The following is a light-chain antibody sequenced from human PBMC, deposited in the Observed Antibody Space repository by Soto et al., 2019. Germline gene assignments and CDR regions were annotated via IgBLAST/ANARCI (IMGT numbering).Light chain of an antibody. CDR1: SSNIGSNT. CDR2: NNN. J-gene: IGLJ3*02. CDR3: AAWDDGLNGVL. V-gene: IGLV1-44*01. Sequence: QSLLTQPPSASGTPGQRVTISCSGSSSNIGSNTVNWYHQLPGTAPKLLISNNNQRPSGVPDRFSGSKSGTSASLAISGLQSEDEADYYCAAWDDGLNGVLFGGGT.